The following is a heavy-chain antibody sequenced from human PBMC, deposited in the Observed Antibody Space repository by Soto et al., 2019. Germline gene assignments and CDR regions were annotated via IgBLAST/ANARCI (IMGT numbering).Heavy chain of an antibody. CDR2: ISGSGGST. Sequence: GGSLRLSCAASGFTFSGAWFNWVRQAPGKGLEWVSAISGSGGSTYYADSVKGRFTISRDNSKNTLYLQMNSLRAEDTAVYYCAKARAQYYDFWSGYPVDYWGQGTLVTVSS. D-gene: IGHD3-3*01. CDR3: AKARAQYYDFWSGYPVDY. CDR1: GFTFSGAW. J-gene: IGHJ4*02. V-gene: IGHV3-23*01.